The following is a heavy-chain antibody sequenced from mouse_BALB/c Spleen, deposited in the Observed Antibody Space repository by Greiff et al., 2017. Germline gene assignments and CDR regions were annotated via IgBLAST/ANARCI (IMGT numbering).Heavy chain of an antibody. CDR2: IDPENGDT. Sequence: VQLQQSGAELVRSGASVKLSCTASGFNIKDYYMHWVKQRPEQGLEWIGWIDPENGDTEYAPKFQGKATMTADTSSNTAYLQLSSLTSEDTAVYYCNGYYGSSYMSYAMDYWGQGTSVTVSS. V-gene: IGHV14-4*02. CDR3: NGYYGSSYMSYAMDY. J-gene: IGHJ4*01. CDR1: GFNIKDYY. D-gene: IGHD1-1*01.